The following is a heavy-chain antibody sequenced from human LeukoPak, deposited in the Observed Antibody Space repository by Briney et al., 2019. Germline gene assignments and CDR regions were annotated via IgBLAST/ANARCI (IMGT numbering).Heavy chain of an antibody. D-gene: IGHD3-10*01. CDR3: AKDSALGGLDYFDS. CDR2: ISGRGEDT. Sequence: GGSLRLSCEASGFTFSSYWMTWVRQAPGERLDWVSVISGRGEDTYYADSVKGRFTISRDNSKNTVYLQMNSLRAEDTAVYYCAKDSALGGLDYFDSWGQGTLVTVSS. J-gene: IGHJ4*01. CDR1: GFTFSSYW. V-gene: IGHV3-23*01.